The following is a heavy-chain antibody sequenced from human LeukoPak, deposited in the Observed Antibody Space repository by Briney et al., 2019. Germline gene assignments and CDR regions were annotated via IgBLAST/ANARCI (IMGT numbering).Heavy chain of an antibody. D-gene: IGHD3-10*01. CDR2: INHSGST. V-gene: IGHV4-34*01. Sequence: SETLSLTCAVYGGSFSGYYWSWIRQPPGNGLEWIGEINHSGSTNYNPSLKSRVTISVDTSKNQFSLKLSSVTAADTAVYYCARGGPMVRGVNPRDYWGQGTLVTVSS. CDR1: GGSFSGYY. CDR3: ARGGPMVRGVNPRDY. J-gene: IGHJ4*02.